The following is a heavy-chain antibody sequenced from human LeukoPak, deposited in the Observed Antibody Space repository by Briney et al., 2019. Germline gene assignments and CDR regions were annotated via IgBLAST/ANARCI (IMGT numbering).Heavy chain of an antibody. CDR3: ARDGYTASYYSLHF. J-gene: IGHJ4*02. D-gene: IGHD1-26*01. Sequence: SENLSLTCAVSSGSISSYYWSWIRQPAGKGLEWIGRIYTTGATHYNPSLNSRVTMSIDASKNQFSLKLRSVTAADTAVYYCARDGYTASYYSLHFWGQGILVTVSS. CDR1: SGSISSYY. CDR2: IYTTGAT. V-gene: IGHV4-4*07.